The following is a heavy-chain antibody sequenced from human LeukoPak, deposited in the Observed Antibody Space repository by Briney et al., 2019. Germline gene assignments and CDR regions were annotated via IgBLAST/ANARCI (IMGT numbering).Heavy chain of an antibody. CDR2: ISYDGSNK. D-gene: IGHD1-26*01. Sequence: PGGSLRLSCAASGFTFSSYGMHWVRQAPGKGLEWVAVISYDGSNKYYADSVKGRFTISRDNSKNTLYLQMNSLRAEDTAVYYCAKTSKWELLYAFDIWGQGTMVTVSS. V-gene: IGHV3-30*18. CDR1: GFTFSSYG. CDR3: AKTSKWELLYAFDI. J-gene: IGHJ3*02.